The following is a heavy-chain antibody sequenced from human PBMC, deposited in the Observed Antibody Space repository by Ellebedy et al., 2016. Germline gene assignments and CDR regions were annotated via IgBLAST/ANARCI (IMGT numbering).Heavy chain of an antibody. CDR1: GGSISSYY. D-gene: IGHD1-1*01. Sequence: SETLSLTCTVSGGSISSYYWSWIRQPPGKGLEWIGYIYYSGSTNYNPSLKSRVTISVDTSKNQFSLKLSSVNAADTAVYYCARLDLLDNDAFDIWGQGTMVTVSS. CDR2: IYYSGST. V-gene: IGHV4-59*08. CDR3: ARLDLLDNDAFDI. J-gene: IGHJ3*02.